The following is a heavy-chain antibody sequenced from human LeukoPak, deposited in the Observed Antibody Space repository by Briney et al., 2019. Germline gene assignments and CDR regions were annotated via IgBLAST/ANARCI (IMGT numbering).Heavy chain of an antibody. J-gene: IGHJ4*02. CDR2: VSSSGSTI. D-gene: IGHD3-10*01. V-gene: IGHV3-48*03. Sequence: PGGSLRLSCAASGFTFSTYEMNWVRQAPGKGLEWVSYVSSSGSTIYYADSVKGRFTISRDNAKNSLCLQMNSQRVEDTAVYYCARRGLYFDYWGQGTLVTVSS. CDR1: GFTFSTYE. CDR3: ARRGLYFDY.